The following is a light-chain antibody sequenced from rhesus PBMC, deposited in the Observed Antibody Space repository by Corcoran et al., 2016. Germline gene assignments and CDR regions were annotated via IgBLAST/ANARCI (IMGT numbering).Light chain of an antibody. CDR1: QSISSW. Sequence: DIQMTQSPSSLSASVGDTVTITCRASQSISSWLDWYQQTPGKAPKLLIYKASSLQSGVPSRFSGSGSGTEFTLTISSLQPEDFGTYYCLQYSSSPYSFGQGTKVESK. CDR3: LQYSSSPYS. V-gene: IGKV1-22*01. CDR2: KAS. J-gene: IGKJ2*01.